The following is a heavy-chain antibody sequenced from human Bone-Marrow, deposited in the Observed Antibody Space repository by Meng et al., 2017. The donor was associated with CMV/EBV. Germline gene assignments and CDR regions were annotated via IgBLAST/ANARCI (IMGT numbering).Heavy chain of an antibody. CDR3: AREKSGSYYGGAFDI. D-gene: IGHD1-26*01. CDR2: INPSGGST. Sequence: ASVKVSCKASGYTFTSYDINWVRQATGQGLEWMGWINPSGGSTSYAQKFQGRVTMTRDTSTSTVYMELSSLRSEDTAVYYCAREKSGSYYGGAFDIWGQGTRVTVSS. CDR1: GYTFTSYD. V-gene: IGHV1-46*01. J-gene: IGHJ3*02.